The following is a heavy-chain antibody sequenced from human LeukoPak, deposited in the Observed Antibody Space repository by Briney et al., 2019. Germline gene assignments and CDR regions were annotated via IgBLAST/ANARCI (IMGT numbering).Heavy chain of an antibody. CDR3: ARDKASGSSYGSSFHF. D-gene: IGHD1-26*01. CDR1: VFTFINYW. Sequence: GGSLRLSCAASVFTFINYWMTWGRQGPGKGLEWWAQIKEDGSEKYYVDSVRGRFTISRDNAKNSLYLQMNSLRVEDTALYYCARDKASGSSYGSSFHFWGQGTMVTVSS. V-gene: IGHV3-7*01. J-gene: IGHJ3*01. CDR2: IKEDGSEK.